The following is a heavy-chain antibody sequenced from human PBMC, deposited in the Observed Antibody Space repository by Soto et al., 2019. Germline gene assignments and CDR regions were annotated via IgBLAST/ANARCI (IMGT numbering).Heavy chain of an antibody. CDR2: IGAADDP. V-gene: IGHV3-13*05. J-gene: IGHJ6*02. Sequence: GSLALSCAASGFTFSVYDMHWVRQPTGKGLEWVSAIGAADDPYYLGSVKGRFTISRENAKNSLYLQMNSLRAEDTAVYYCARAYSGRLPRRADYYFAMDVWGQGTTVTVSS. CDR3: ARAYSGRLPRRADYYFAMDV. CDR1: GFTFSVYD. D-gene: IGHD2-15*01.